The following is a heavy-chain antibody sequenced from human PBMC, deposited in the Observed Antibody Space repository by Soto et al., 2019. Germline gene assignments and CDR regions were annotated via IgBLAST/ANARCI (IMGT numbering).Heavy chain of an antibody. CDR1: GFSLSARPVA. CDR2: IYWDDDK. J-gene: IGHJ4*02. V-gene: IGHV2-5*02. D-gene: IGHD1-1*01. Sequence: QITLRESGPTRVKPTQTLTLTCTFSGFSLSARPVAVGWIRQPPGKALERLALIYWDDDKRYSPSLMSRLTITKDTSKNQVVLTMTNMDPLDTAIYYCVHRAGIDGNWTGGYFDYWGQGALVTVSS. CDR3: VHRAGIDGNWTGGYFDY.